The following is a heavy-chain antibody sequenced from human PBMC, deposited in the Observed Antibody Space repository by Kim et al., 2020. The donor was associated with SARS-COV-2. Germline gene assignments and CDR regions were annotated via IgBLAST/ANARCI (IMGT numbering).Heavy chain of an antibody. CDR1: GFTFSSYG. CDR2: IWYDGSNK. Sequence: GGSLRLSCAASGFTFSSYGMHWVRQAPGKGLEWVAVIWYDGSNKYYADSVKGRFTISRDNSKNTLYLQMNSLRAEDTAVYYCARDLYKYKMTTVTNWGQGTLVTVSS. J-gene: IGHJ4*02. V-gene: IGHV3-33*01. D-gene: IGHD4-17*01. CDR3: ARDLYKYKMTTVTN.